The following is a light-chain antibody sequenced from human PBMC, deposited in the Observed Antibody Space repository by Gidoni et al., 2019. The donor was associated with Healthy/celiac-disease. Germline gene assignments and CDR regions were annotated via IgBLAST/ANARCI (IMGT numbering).Light chain of an antibody. J-gene: IGKJ1*01. V-gene: IGKV3D-15*01. CDR3: QQYNNWPRT. CDR1: QSVISN. Sequence: EIVTTKSPATLSVSPGARAPLSCRTGQSVISNLAGYPQKPGQAPRLLIYGASTRATGIPARFSGSGSGTEFTLTISSLQSEDFAVYYCQQYNNWPRTFGQGTKVEIK. CDR2: GAS.